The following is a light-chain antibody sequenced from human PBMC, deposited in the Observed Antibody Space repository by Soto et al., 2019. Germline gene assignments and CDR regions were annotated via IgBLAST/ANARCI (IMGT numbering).Light chain of an antibody. J-gene: IGLJ2*01. Sequence: QTVVTQEPSFSVSPGGTVTLTCGLSSDSVSASHFPSWYQQTPGQAPRTLIYNTNTRSSGVPDRFSGSILGNRAALTITGAQADDESDYYCAAWDDSLNGQVFGGGTKVTVL. CDR2: NTN. V-gene: IGLV8-61*01. CDR1: SDSVSASHF. CDR3: AAWDDSLNGQV.